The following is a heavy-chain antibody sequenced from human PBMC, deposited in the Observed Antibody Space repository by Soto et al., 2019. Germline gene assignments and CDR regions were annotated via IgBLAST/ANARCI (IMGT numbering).Heavy chain of an antibody. V-gene: IGHV5-51*01. CDR3: ARVAPTMVTSSDCFDY. CDR2: IYPGDSDT. J-gene: IGHJ4*01. D-gene: IGHD5-18*01. CDR1: GYSLTSYW. Sequence: ESLKISCKGSGYSLTSYWIGWVRQMPGKGLEWMGIIYPGDSDTRYSPSFQGQVTISADKSISTAYLQWSSLKASDTAMYYCARVAPTMVTSSDCFDYWGHGTLVTVSS.